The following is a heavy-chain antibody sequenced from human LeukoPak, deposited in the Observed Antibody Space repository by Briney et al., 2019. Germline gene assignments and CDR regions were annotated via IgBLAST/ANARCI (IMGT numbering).Heavy chain of an antibody. CDR3: ARENFYDSSGYYGY. CDR2: ISSSGSTI. V-gene: IGHV3-11*01. Sequence: KSGGSLRLSCAASGFTFSDYYMSWIRQAPGKGLEWVSYISSSGSTIYYADSVKGRFTISRDNAKNSLYLQMNSLRAEDTAVYYCARENFYDSSGYYGYWGQGTLVTVSS. CDR1: GFTFSDYY. J-gene: IGHJ4*02. D-gene: IGHD3-22*01.